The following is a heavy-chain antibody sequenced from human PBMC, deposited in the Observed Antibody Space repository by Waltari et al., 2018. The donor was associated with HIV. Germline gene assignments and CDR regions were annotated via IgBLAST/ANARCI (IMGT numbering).Heavy chain of an antibody. D-gene: IGHD1-26*01. CDR2: ISGRGGST. J-gene: IGHJ4*02. Sequence: EVQLLESGGGLVQPGGSLRLSCAASGFTFSSYAMSWVRQAPGKGLEWVSAISGRGGSTSYADSVKGRFTISRYNSKNTLYLQMNSLRAEDTAVYYCAKFGPSGSYYRRGVLDYWGQGTLVTVSS. CDR1: GFTFSSYA. V-gene: IGHV3-23*01. CDR3: AKFGPSGSYYRRGVLDY.